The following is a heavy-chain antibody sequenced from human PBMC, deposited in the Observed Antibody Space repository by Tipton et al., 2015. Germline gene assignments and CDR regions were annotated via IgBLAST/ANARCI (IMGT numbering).Heavy chain of an antibody. Sequence: TLSLTCTVSGASLSNYYWSWIRQPPGKGLEWIGSFFHSGNTFHNPSLRSRVIISVDTSKNQISLTVTSATAADTAVYYCARLKGDYYDSSTYDPIYIDYWGQGSLVTVSS. CDR2: FFHSGNT. CDR1: GASLSNYY. CDR3: ARLKGDYYDSSTYDPIYIDY. J-gene: IGHJ4*02. V-gene: IGHV4-38-2*02. D-gene: IGHD3-22*01.